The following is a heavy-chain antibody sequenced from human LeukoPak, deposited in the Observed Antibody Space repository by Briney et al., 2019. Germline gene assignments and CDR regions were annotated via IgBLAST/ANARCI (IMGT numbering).Heavy chain of an antibody. CDR2: INPSDAAT. D-gene: IGHD5-18*01. J-gene: IGHJ4*02. Sequence: ASVKVSCKASGYTFTNSHMHWVRQAAEQGLEWMGIINPSDAATSYAQKFQGRVTMTSDTSTSTVYMELGSLKSEDTAVYYCAKDGGVDPAMASLDYFDLWGQGTLVTVSS. CDR3: AKDGGVDPAMASLDYFDL. V-gene: IGHV1-46*01. CDR1: GYTFTNSH.